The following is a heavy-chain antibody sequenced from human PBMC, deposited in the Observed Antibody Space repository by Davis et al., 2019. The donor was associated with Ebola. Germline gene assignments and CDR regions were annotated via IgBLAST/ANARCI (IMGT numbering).Heavy chain of an antibody. CDR2: IIPILGIA. D-gene: IGHD3-16*01. CDR1: GGTFSSYA. CDR3: AGGSWGNLNNNYYYMDV. J-gene: IGHJ6*03. V-gene: IGHV1-69*10. Sequence: SVKVSCKASGGTFSSYAISWVRQAPGQGLEWMGGIIPILGIANYAQKFQGRVTITADESTSTAYMELSSLRSEDTAVYYCAGGSWGNLNNNYYYMDVWGKGTTVTVSS.